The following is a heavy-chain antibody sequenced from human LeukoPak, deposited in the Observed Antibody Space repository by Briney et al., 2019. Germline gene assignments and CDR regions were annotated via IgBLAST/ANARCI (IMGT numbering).Heavy chain of an antibody. Sequence: SETLSLTCTVSGGSMSNYYWSWIRQPPGKGLEWIGYIYYSGGSNYNPSFKSRVTISVDTSKNQFSLKLSSVTAADTAVYYCARRGSYYYGSGSYFGGRRYYYYMDVWGKGTTVTISS. CDR3: ARRGSYYYGSGSYFGGRRYYYYMDV. D-gene: IGHD3-10*01. CDR1: GGSMSNYY. V-gene: IGHV4-59*12. J-gene: IGHJ6*03. CDR2: IYYSGGS.